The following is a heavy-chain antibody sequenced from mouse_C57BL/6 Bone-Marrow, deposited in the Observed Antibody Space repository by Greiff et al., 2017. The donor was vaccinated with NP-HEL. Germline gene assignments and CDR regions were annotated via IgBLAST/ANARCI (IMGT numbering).Heavy chain of an antibody. CDR2: ISSGGSYT. Sequence: EVQGVESGGDLVKPGGSLKLSCAASGFTFSSYGMSWVCQTPDKRLEWVATISSGGSYTYYPDSVKGRFTISRDNAKNTLYLQMSSLKSEDTAMYYCASGLRFFDDWGQGTTLTVSS. D-gene: IGHD1-1*01. J-gene: IGHJ2*01. CDR1: GFTFSSYG. CDR3: ASGLRFFDD. V-gene: IGHV5-6*01.